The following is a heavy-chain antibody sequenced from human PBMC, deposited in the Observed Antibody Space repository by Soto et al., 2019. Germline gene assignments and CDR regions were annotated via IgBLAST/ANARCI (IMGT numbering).Heavy chain of an antibody. Sequence: SVKVSCKACGVTFSSYAISWVRQAPGQGLEWMGGIIPIFGTANYAQKFQGRVTITADESTSTAYMELSSLRSEDTAVYYCARDSGSWYFWTTVTTSSGYYYGMDVWGQGTTVTVSS. CDR3: ARDSGSWYFWTTVTTSSGYYYGMDV. V-gene: IGHV1-69*13. CDR2: IIPIFGTA. D-gene: IGHD4-17*01. CDR1: GVTFSSYA. J-gene: IGHJ6*02.